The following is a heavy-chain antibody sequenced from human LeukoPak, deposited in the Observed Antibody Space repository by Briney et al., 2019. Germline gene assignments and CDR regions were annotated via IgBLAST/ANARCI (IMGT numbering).Heavy chain of an antibody. CDR3: AGPPGQQEGYYYGMDV. J-gene: IGHJ6*02. CDR2: INWNGGST. Sequence: GGSLRLSCAASGFTFDDYGMSWVRQAPGKGLEWVSGINWNGGSTGYADSVKGRFTISRDNAKNSLYLQMNSLRAEDTALYYCAGPPGQQEGYYYGMDVWGQGTTVTVSS. V-gene: IGHV3-20*04. D-gene: IGHD2-2*01. CDR1: GFTFDDYG.